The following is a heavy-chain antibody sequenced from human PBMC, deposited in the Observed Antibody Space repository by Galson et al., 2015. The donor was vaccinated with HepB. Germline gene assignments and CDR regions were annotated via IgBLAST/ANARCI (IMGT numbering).Heavy chain of an antibody. CDR1: GFRFSSYA. CDR2: INNNGGST. V-gene: IGHV3-64D*06. D-gene: IGHD1-26*01. CDR3: VKDSTGGGATSAAYFDY. J-gene: IGHJ4*02. Sequence: SLSLSCAASGFRFSSYAMHWVRQAPGKRLASVSDINNNGGSTNYAAAVKGRFTISRDNSNNTLFLQMSSLRDDETAVYYCVKDSTGGGATSAAYFDYWGLGTLVIVS.